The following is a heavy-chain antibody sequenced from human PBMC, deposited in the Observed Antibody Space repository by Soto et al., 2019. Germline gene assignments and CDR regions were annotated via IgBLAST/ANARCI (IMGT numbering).Heavy chain of an antibody. V-gene: IGHV4-61*08. CDR1: GGSISSGGYY. D-gene: IGHD3-3*01. Sequence: PSETLSLTCAVSGGSISSGGYYWSWIRQPPGKGLEWIGYIYYSGSTNYNPSLKSRVTISVDTSKNQFSLKLSSVTAADTAVYYCARAGYDFWSGYSPPNWFDPWGQGTLVTVSS. J-gene: IGHJ5*02. CDR3: ARAGYDFWSGYSPPNWFDP. CDR2: IYYSGST.